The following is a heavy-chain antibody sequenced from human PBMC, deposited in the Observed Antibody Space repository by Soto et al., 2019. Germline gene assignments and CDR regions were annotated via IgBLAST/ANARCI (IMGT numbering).Heavy chain of an antibody. V-gene: IGHV3-74*01. CDR2: INGDGIST. Sequence: EVQLVESGGDLDQPGGSLRLSCAASGFTFSSYWMHWVRQDPEKGLVWVSRINGDGISTSYADSVKGRFTISRDNAKDTLYLHMNSLGAEDTAVYYCARISQGTYCRGGNCYSDYWGQGTLVTVSS. D-gene: IGHD2-15*01. CDR3: ARISQGTYCRGGNCYSDY. J-gene: IGHJ4*02. CDR1: GFTFSSYW.